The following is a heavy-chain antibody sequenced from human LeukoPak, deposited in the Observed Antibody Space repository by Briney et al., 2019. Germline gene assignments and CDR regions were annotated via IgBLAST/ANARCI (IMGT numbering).Heavy chain of an antibody. D-gene: IGHD1-7*01. CDR3: ARVFTPITGTTSYYYGMDV. CDR1: GYTFTSYG. J-gene: IGHJ6*02. Sequence: ASVKVSCKASGYTFTSYGISWVRQAPGQGLEWMGWISAYNGNTNYAQKLQGRVTMITDTSTSTAYMELRSLRSDDTAVYYCARVFTPITGTTSYYYGMDVWGQGTTVTVSS. CDR2: ISAYNGNT. V-gene: IGHV1-18*01.